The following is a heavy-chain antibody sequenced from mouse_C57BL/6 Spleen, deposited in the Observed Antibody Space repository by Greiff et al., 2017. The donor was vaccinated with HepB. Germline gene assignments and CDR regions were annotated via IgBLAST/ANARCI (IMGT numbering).Heavy chain of an antibody. J-gene: IGHJ2*01. V-gene: IGHV1-84*01. CDR3: ARRFLTTVPYYFDY. D-gene: IGHD1-1*01. Sequence: QVQLQQSGPELVKPGASVKISCKASGYTFTDYYINWVKQRPGQGLEWIGWIDPGSGNTKYNEKFKGKATLTVDTSSSTAYMQLSSLTSEDSAVYFCARRFLTTVPYYFDYWGQGTTLTVSS. CDR2: IDPGSGNT. CDR1: GYTFTDYY.